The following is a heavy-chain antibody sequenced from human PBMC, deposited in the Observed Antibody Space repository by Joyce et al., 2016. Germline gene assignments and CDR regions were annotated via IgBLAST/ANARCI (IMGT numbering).Heavy chain of an antibody. J-gene: IGHJ5*01. V-gene: IGHV3-48*01. CDR1: GFIFSDYR. CDR2: IDSAGNFV. Sequence: EVRLVESGGGLVRPGGSLGLSCTASGFIFSDYRMTWARQAPGKGPEFLSFIDSAGNFVHWADSVKGRSTFSRDNAKNSLDMQINDLRVEDTAVYYCARVGDGWFDYWGRGTLVIVSS. CDR3: ARVGDGWFDY.